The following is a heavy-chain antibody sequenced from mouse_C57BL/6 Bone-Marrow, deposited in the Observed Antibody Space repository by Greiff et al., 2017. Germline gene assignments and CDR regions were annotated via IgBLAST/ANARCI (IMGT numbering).Heavy chain of an antibody. CDR3: ARDRLRRTPYYAMDD. D-gene: IGHD3-2*02. J-gene: IGHJ4*01. CDR1: GFTFRSYA. Sequence: DVMLVESGGGLVKPGGSLKLSCAASGFTFRSYAMSWVRQTPEKRLEWVATISDGGSYTYYPDNVKGRFTISRDNARNNLYLQMSHLKSEDTAMYYCARDRLRRTPYYAMDDWGQGTSVTVSS. V-gene: IGHV5-4*01. CDR2: ISDGGSYT.